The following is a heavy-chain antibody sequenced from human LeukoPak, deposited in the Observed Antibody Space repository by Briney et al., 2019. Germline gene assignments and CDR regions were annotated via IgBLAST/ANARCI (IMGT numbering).Heavy chain of an antibody. CDR1: AISSAYY. D-gene: IGHD3-10*01. CDR2: IYSSGAA. J-gene: IGHJ4*02. CDR3: ARVRSYYGSVTGKSYYFDY. Sequence: PSETLSLTCSVSAISSAYYRAWIRQPPGKGLEWIGTIYSSGAAQYNPSLKSRLTTSVDTSKNQFTLNLSSVTAADTAMYYCARVRSYYGSVTGKSYYFDYWGQGTLVTVSS. V-gene: IGHV4-38-2*02.